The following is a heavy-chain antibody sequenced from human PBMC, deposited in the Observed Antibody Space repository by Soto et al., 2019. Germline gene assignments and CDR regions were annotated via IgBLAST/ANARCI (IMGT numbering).Heavy chain of an antibody. J-gene: IGHJ3*02. CDR2: IIPYFGKT. D-gene: IGHD1-1*01. CDR1: GYTFTSYG. V-gene: IGHV1-18*01. CDR3: ARVENPGPSAFDI. Sequence: ASVKVSCKASGYTFTSYGISWVRQAPGQGLEWMGWIIPYFGKTNYAQKFQGRVTITTDESTSTAYMELSSLRSEDTAVYYCARVENPGPSAFDIWGQGTMVTVSS.